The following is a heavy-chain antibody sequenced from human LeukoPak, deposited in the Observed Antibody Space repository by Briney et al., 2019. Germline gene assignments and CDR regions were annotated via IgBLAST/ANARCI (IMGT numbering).Heavy chain of an antibody. D-gene: IGHD3-22*01. CDR3: AGNYYDSSGYSDY. CDR1: GFTFSSYS. V-gene: IGHV3-21*01. J-gene: IGHJ4*02. Sequence: GGSLRLPCAASGFTFSSYSMNWVRHAPGKGLEWVSSISSSSSYIYYADSVKGRFTISRDNAKNSLYLQMNSLRAEGTAVYYCAGNYYDSSGYSDYWGQGTLVTLSS. CDR2: ISSSSSYI.